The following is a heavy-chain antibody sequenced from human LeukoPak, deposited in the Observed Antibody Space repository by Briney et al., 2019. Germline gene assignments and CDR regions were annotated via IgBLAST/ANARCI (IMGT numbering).Heavy chain of an antibody. CDR2: IRYDGNNK. Sequence: GGSLRLSCAASGFPFSDYGMHWVRQAPGKGLEWVAFIRYDGNNKYYADSVKGRFTISRDNSKNTLYLQMNSLRAEDTAVYYCARVDSSGWYSYYYYYMDVWGKGTTVTISS. CDR1: GFPFSDYG. V-gene: IGHV3-30*02. D-gene: IGHD6-19*01. J-gene: IGHJ6*03. CDR3: ARVDSSGWYSYYYYYMDV.